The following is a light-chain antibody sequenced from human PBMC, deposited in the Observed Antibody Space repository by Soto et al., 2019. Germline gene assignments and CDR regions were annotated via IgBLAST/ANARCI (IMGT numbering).Light chain of an antibody. CDR1: QDISNY. Sequence: DIQMTQSPSSLSASVGDRVTITCQASQDISNYLNWYQQKPGKAPKLLIYDASNLETGVPSRFSGRGSGTDFTFTISSLQPEDIATYYFQQYDNLRFTFGPGTKVDIK. V-gene: IGKV1-33*01. CDR3: QQYDNLRFT. CDR2: DAS. J-gene: IGKJ3*01.